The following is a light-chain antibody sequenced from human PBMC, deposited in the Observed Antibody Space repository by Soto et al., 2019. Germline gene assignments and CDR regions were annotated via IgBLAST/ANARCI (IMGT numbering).Light chain of an antibody. CDR1: QSVSSN. J-gene: IGKJ5*01. V-gene: IGKV3-15*01. CDR3: QQYGSSHT. Sequence: EIVMTQSPATLSVSPGERATLSCRASQSVSSNLAWYQQKPGQAPRLLIYGASTRATGIPARFSGSGSGTEFTLTISRLEPEDFAVYYCQQYGSSHTFGQGTRLEIK. CDR2: GAS.